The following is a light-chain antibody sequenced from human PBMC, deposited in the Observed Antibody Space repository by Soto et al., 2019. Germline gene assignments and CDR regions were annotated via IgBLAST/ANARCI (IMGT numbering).Light chain of an antibody. Sequence: EIVLTQSPGTLSLSPGERATLSCRASQSVSSSYLAWYQKKPGQAPRLLIYGASSMATRIPDRFSGSGSGTDFTLTISRLEPEVFAVYYCQQYGGSPLYTFGQGPRLDIK. CDR3: QQYGGSPLYT. V-gene: IGKV3-20*01. CDR1: QSVSSSY. J-gene: IGKJ2*01. CDR2: GAS.